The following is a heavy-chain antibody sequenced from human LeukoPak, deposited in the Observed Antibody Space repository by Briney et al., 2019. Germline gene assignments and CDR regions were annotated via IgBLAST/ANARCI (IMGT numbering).Heavy chain of an antibody. V-gene: IGHV4-34*01. Sequence: SETLSLTCAVYGGSFSGYYWSWIRQPPGKGLEWIGEINHSGSTNYNPSLKSRVTISVDTSKNQFSLKLSSVTAADTAVYYCARDIIAAAGQPFDHWGQGNLVTVTA. J-gene: IGHJ4*02. D-gene: IGHD6-13*01. CDR2: INHSGST. CDR1: GGSFSGYY. CDR3: ARDIIAAAGQPFDH.